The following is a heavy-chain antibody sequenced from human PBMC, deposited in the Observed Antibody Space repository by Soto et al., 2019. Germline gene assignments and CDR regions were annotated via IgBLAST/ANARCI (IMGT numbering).Heavy chain of an antibody. CDR2: IIPVLGVT. V-gene: IGHV1-69*02. CDR3: AKSPNPGTATSSCYGIDV. J-gene: IGHJ6*02. Sequence: QVQLVQSGADVKAPGSSLKVSCKASGGTFNSYIFTWVRQAPGQGLEWMGRIIPVLGVTYYAQRFQGRVTITADKSTNTAYMESSRLGSEDTAINFCAKSPNPGTATSSCYGIDVWGQGTTVTVSS. CDR1: GGTFNSYI. D-gene: IGHD2-21*02.